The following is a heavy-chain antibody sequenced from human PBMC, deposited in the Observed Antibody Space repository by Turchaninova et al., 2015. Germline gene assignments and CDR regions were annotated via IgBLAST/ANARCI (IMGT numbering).Heavy chain of an antibody. D-gene: IGHD3-16*01. CDR3: TRAACITWGCGFDY. V-gene: IGHV3-72*01. CDR1: GFTFSDDY. Sequence: EVQLVESGGGLVQPGGSLRLFCAASGFTFSDDYMDWVRQAPGKGLEWVGGIRNKAQGYTTEYAASVKGIFTISRDDSSNSLYLQMNSLETEDTAVYYCTRAACITWGCGFDYWGQGTPVTVSS. J-gene: IGHJ4*02. CDR2: IRNKAQGYTT.